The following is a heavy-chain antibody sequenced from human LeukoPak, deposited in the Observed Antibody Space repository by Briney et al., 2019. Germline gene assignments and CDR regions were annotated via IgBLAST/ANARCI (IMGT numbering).Heavy chain of an antibody. CDR1: GFTFDDYA. V-gene: IGHV3-43*02. CDR3: AKDISNWNSRHFDY. Sequence: GGSLRLSCAAFGFTFDDYAMHWVRQVPGKGLEWVSLISGNGGNTYYADSVKGRFTISRDNSKNSLYLQMNSLRTEDTALYYCAKDISNWNSRHFDYWGQGTLVTASS. CDR2: ISGNGGNT. J-gene: IGHJ4*02. D-gene: IGHD1-7*01.